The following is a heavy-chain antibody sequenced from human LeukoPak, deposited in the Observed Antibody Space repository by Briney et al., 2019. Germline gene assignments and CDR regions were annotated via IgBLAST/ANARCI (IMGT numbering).Heavy chain of an antibody. CDR3: ARRYCSGGSCVLTFDP. V-gene: IGHV4-34*01. Sequence: PSETLSLTCAVYGGSFSGYYWSWIRQPPGKGLEWLGEINHSGSTNYNPSLKSRVTISVDTSKNQFSLKLSSVTAADTAVYYCARRYCSGGSCVLTFDPWGQGTLVTVSS. CDR1: GGSFSGYY. J-gene: IGHJ5*02. CDR2: INHSGST. D-gene: IGHD2-15*01.